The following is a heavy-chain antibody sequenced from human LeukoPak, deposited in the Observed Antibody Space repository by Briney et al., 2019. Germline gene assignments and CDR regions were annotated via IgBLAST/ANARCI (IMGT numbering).Heavy chain of an antibody. J-gene: IGHJ6*03. CDR1: GFRFSSHW. V-gene: IGHV3-7*01. CDR2: IKQDGSEK. D-gene: IGHD3-10*01. Sequence: PGGSLRLSCAASGFRFSSHWMSWARQAPGKGLEWVANIKQDGSEKYYVDSVKGRFTISRDNAQNSLHLQMNSLRAEDTAVYYCARAPRRGVMDVWGTGTTVSASS. CDR3: ARAPRRGVMDV.